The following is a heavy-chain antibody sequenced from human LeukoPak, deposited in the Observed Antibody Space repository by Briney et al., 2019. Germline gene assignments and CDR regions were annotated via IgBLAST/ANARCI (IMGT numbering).Heavy chain of an antibody. CDR2: INPRSGGT. D-gene: IGHD6-6*01. Sequence: ASVKVSCKASGYNFIDYYIHWVRQSPGQGPEWMGWINPRSGGTKYAQKYQGRITMTGDTSIDTGYIEVTSLTYDDTAVFFCTREPLSGQLVPYDYWGQGTVVTVSS. V-gene: IGHV1-2*02. J-gene: IGHJ4*02. CDR3: TREPLSGQLVPYDY. CDR1: GYNFIDYY.